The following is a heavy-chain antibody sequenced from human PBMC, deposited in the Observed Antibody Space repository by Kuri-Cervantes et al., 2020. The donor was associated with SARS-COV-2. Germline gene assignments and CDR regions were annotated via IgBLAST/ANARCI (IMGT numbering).Heavy chain of an antibody. V-gene: IGHV4-39*01. CDR1: GGSISSSSYY. J-gene: IGHJ6*02. CDR3: ARLPTYYDFWSGYPAFDYYYYGMDA. CDR2: IYYSGST. Sequence: SETLSLTCTVSGGSISSSSYYWGWIRQPPGKGLEWIGSIYYSGSTYYNPSLKSRVTISVDTSKNQFSLKLSSVTAADTAVYYCARLPTYYDFWSGYPAFDYYYYGMDAWGQGTTVTVSS. D-gene: IGHD3-3*01.